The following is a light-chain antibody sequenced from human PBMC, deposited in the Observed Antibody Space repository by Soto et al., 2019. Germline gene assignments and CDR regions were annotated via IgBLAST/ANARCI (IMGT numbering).Light chain of an antibody. J-gene: IGLJ1*01. V-gene: IGLV2-14*01. CDR1: SSDVGDYNY. CDR3: SSYTSSSTPYV. Sequence: QSVLTQPASVSGSPGQSITISCTVTSSDVGDYNYVSWYQKHPGKAPKLMIYEVTNRPSGVSTRFSGSKSGNTASLTISGLQAEDDSDYYCSSYTSSSTPYVFGTGTKLTVL. CDR2: EVT.